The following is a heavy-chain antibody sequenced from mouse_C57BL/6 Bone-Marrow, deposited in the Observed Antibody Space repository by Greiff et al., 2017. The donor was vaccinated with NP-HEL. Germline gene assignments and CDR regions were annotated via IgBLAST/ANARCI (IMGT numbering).Heavy chain of an antibody. V-gene: IGHV1-50*01. D-gene: IGHD1-1*01. CDR1: GYTFTSYW. J-gene: IGHJ2*01. Sequence: VQLQQPGAELVKPGASVKLSCKASGYTFTSYWMQWVKQRPGQGLEWIGEIDPSDSYTNYNQKFKGKATLTVDTSSSTAYMQLSSLTSEDSAVYYCARKPGFITTVVNFDYWGQGTTLTVSS. CDR2: IDPSDSYT. CDR3: ARKPGFITTVVNFDY.